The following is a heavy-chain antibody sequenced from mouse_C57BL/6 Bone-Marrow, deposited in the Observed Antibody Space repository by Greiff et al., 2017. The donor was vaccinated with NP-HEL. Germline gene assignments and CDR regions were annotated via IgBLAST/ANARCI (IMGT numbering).Heavy chain of an antibody. D-gene: IGHD2-3*01. Sequence: EVQLQQSGPELVKPGASVKISCKASGYTFTDYYMNWVKQSHGKSLEWIGDINPNNGGTSYNQKFKGKATLTVDKSSSTAYMELRSLTSEDSAVYYCASRSMGWLPPFAYWGQGTLVTVSA. V-gene: IGHV1-26*01. J-gene: IGHJ3*01. CDR3: ASRSMGWLPPFAY. CDR2: INPNNGGT. CDR1: GYTFTDYY.